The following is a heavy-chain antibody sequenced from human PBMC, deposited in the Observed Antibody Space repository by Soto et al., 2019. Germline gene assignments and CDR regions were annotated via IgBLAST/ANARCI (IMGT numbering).Heavy chain of an antibody. V-gene: IGHV4-61*01. CDR2: IYYSGNT. CDR3: ARGPPCDP. CDR1: GGSVSSGSYY. J-gene: IGHJ5*02. Sequence: SETLSLTCTVSGGSVSSGSYYWSWIRQPPGKGLEWIGYIYYSGNTKYNPSLKSRVTISIDTSKNQFSLKLSSVTAADTAVYYCARGPPCDPWGQGTLVPVSA.